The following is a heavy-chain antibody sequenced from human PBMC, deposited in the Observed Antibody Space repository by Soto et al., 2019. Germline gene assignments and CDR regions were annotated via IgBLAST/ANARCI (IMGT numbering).Heavy chain of an antibody. CDR3: ARFSSSWAYYYYYGMDV. D-gene: IGHD6-13*01. Sequence: KASETLSLTCTVSGGSISSSSYYWGWIRQPPGKGLEWIGSIYYSGSTYYNPSLKSRVTISVDTSKDQFSLKLSSVTAADTAMYYCARFSSSWAYYYYYGMDVWGQGTTVTVSS. CDR1: GGSISSSSYY. CDR2: IYYSGST. J-gene: IGHJ6*02. V-gene: IGHV4-39*01.